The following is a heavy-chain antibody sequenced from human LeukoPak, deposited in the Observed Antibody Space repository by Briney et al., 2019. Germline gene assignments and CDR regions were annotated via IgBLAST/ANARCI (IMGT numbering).Heavy chain of an antibody. Sequence: GESLRISCKGSGYTFTSYWIIWVRQMPGKGLEWMGRIDPSDSYTNYSPSFEGHVTISADKSISTAYLQWSSLEASDTAMYYCARIGYGWDSVALYSYAMDVWGKGTTVTVSS. CDR3: ARIGYGWDSVALYSYAMDV. D-gene: IGHD3-22*01. J-gene: IGHJ6*04. V-gene: IGHV5-10-1*01. CDR2: IDPSDSYT. CDR1: GYTFTSYW.